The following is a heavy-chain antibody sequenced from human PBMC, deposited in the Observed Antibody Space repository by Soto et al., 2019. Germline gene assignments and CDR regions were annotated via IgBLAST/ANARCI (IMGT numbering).Heavy chain of an antibody. Sequence: EVHLLESGGGLVQPGGSLRLSCAASGYTFSTYAMSWVRQAPGMGLEWVSAISVTGGSTYYADSVRGRFTISRDNSKNMLSLQMTSLRAEDTAVYYCAKATYSNVYNFDYWGQGTLVTVSS. J-gene: IGHJ4*02. V-gene: IGHV3-23*01. CDR1: GYTFSTYA. CDR2: ISVTGGST. D-gene: IGHD6-13*01. CDR3: AKATYSNVYNFDY.